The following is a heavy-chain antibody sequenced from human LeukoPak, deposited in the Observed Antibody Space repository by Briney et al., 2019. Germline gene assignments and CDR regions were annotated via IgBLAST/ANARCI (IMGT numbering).Heavy chain of an antibody. CDR1: GFTFSSYS. CDR3: ARDQGNFWSGYYNDY. V-gene: IGHV3-21*01. D-gene: IGHD3-3*01. J-gene: IGHJ4*02. Sequence: PGGSLRLSCAASGFTFSSYSMNWVRQAPGKGLEWVSSISSSSSYIYYADSVKGRFTISRDNAKNSLYLQMNSLRAEDTAVYYCARDQGNFWSGYYNDYWGQGTLVTVSS. CDR2: ISSSSSYI.